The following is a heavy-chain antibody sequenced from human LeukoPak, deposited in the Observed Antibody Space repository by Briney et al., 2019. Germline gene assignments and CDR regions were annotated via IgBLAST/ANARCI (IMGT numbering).Heavy chain of an antibody. CDR1: GFTFSNYA. CDR2: ISYDGSNK. J-gene: IGHJ4*02. CDR3: AKDLVHSGNSPSLVDY. D-gene: IGHD4-23*01. Sequence: GGSLRLSCAASGFTFSNYAMHWARQAPGKGLEWVAVISYDGSNKYYADSVKGRFTISRDNSKNTLYLQMNSLRAEDTAVYYCAKDLVHSGNSPSLVDYWGQGTLVTVSS. V-gene: IGHV3-30*04.